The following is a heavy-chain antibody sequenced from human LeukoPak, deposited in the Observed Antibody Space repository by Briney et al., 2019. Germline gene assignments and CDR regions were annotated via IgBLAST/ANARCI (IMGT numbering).Heavy chain of an antibody. CDR2: ISAYNGNT. V-gene: IGHV1-18*01. CDR1: GYTFTSYD. Sequence: GASVKVSCKASGYTFTSYDINWVRQAPGQGLERMGWISAYNGNTNYAQKLQGRVTMTTDTSTSTAYMELRSLRSDDTAVYYCARDSSGWWGTYGMDVWGQGTTVTVSS. D-gene: IGHD6-19*01. J-gene: IGHJ6*02. CDR3: ARDSSGWWGTYGMDV.